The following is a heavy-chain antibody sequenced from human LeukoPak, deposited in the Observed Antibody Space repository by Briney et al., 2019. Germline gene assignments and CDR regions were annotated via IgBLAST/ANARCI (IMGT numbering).Heavy chain of an antibody. CDR1: GLTPADYG. D-gene: IGHD6-13*01. CDR3: ARDLRASWYSLGY. V-gene: IGHV3-20*04. J-gene: IGHJ4*02. CDR2: IDWSGEST. Sequence: GGSLRLSCAASGLTPADYGMSWVRQAPGKGLEWVSGIDWSGESTGYADSVKGRFTISRDNAANVLYLQMNGLRAEDTALYYCARDLRASWYSLGYWGRETLVTVSS.